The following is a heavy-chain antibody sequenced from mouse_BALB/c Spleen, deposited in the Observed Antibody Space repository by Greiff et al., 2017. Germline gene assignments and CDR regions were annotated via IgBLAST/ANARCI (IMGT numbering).Heavy chain of an antibody. V-gene: IGHV14-3*02. J-gene: IGHJ4*01. CDR3: APYGNYDAMDY. Sequence: VQLQQPGAELVRPGASVKLSCKASGFNIKDTYMHWVKQRPEQGLEWIGRIDPANGNTKYDPKFQGKATITADTSSNTAYLQLSSLTSEDTAVYYCAPYGNYDAMDYWGQGTSVTVSS. D-gene: IGHD2-1*01. CDR1: GFNIKDTY. CDR2: IDPANGNT.